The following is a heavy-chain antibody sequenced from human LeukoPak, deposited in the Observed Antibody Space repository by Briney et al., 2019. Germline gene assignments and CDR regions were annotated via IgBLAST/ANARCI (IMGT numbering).Heavy chain of an antibody. CDR2: ISAYNGNT. V-gene: IGHV1-18*01. D-gene: IGHD3-9*01. J-gene: IGHJ4*02. Sequence: GASVKVSCKASGYTFTSYGISWVRLAPGQGLEWMGWISAYNGNTNYAQKLQGRVTMTTDTSTSTAYMELRSLRSDDTAVYYCARDRDLDYDILTGSRRDYWGQGTLVTVSS. CDR3: ARDRDLDYDILTGSRRDY. CDR1: GYTFTSYG.